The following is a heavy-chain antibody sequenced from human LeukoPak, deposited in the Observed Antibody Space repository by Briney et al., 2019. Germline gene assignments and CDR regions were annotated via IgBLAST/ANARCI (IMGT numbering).Heavy chain of an antibody. D-gene: IGHD5-12*01. CDR3: AREPRGGGYSFDY. Sequence: SQTLSLTCTVSGDSISSGGYYWSWIRRHPGKGLEWIGSIYYSGRTFYNPSLKSRVNISVDTSKNQFSLRLSSVTAADTAVYYCAREPRGGGYSFDYWGQGTPVTVSS. CDR2: IYYSGRT. CDR1: GDSISSGGYY. V-gene: IGHV4-31*03. J-gene: IGHJ4*02.